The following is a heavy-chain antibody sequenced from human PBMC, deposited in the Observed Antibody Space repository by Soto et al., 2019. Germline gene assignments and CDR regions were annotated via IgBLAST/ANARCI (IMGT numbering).Heavy chain of an antibody. CDR2: ISYDGDNK. CDR1: GFIFSNYG. J-gene: IGHJ6*02. CDR3: AKDIALVPGVIIDLDV. V-gene: IGHV3-30*18. Sequence: GGSLRLSCAASGFIFSNYGIHWVRQAPGKGLEWVAVISYDGDNKYYADSVKGRFTISRDNSKNTLFLQMNSLRAEDTAVYYCAKDIALVPGVIIDLDVWGQGTTVTVSS. D-gene: IGHD3-10*01.